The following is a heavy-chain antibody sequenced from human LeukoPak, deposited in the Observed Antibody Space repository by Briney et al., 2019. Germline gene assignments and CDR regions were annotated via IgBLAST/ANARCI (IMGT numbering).Heavy chain of an antibody. CDR3: ERDQRGSYYGFFDY. CDR2: ISSSSSDI. J-gene: IGHJ4*02. Sequence: GGSLRLSCAASGFTFSSYSMNWVRQAPGKGLEWVSSISSSSSDIYYADSVKGRFTISRDNAKNSLYLQMNSLRAEDTAVYYCERDQRGSYYGFFDYWGQGTLVTVSS. V-gene: IGHV3-21*01. D-gene: IGHD1-26*01. CDR1: GFTFSSYS.